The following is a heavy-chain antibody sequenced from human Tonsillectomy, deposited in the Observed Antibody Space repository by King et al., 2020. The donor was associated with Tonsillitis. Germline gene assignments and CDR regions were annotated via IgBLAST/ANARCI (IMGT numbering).Heavy chain of an antibody. D-gene: IGHD4-11*01. Sequence: VQLVESGGGLVKPGGSLRLSCAASGFTFSTYSMNWVRQAPGKGLEWVSSIRSNGKYINYADSVKGRLTISRDNAKNSLYLQMNSLRAEDTAVYYCARDRMDTATVPFDSWGQGTLVTVSS. CDR3: ARDRMDTATVPFDS. J-gene: IGHJ4*02. V-gene: IGHV3-21*01. CDR1: GFTFSTYS. CDR2: IRSNGKYI.